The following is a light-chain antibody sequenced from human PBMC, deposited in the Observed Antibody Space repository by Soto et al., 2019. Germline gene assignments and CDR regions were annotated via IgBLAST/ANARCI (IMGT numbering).Light chain of an antibody. J-gene: IGKJ4*01. CDR3: QQYNSYSPLS. V-gene: IGKV1-5*01. CDR2: DAS. CDR1: QGISSW. Sequence: DIQMAQSPSSVAASVGYRFTITCLASQGISSWLAWYQQKPGKAPKLLIYDASSLESGVPSRFSGSGSGTEFTLTISSLQPDDFATYYCQQYNSYSPLSFGGGTEVDIK.